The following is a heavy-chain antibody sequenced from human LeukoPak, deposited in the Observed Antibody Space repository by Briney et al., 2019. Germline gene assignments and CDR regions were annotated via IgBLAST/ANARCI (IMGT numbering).Heavy chain of an antibody. V-gene: IGHV4-30-4*02. CDR1: GGSISSGDYY. Sequence: SETLSLTCTVSGGSISSGDYYWSWIRQPPGKGLEWIGYIYYSGSTYYNPFLKSRVTISVDTSKNQFSLKLSSVTAADTAVYYCARTLQANWGITGFDYWGQGTLVTVSS. D-gene: IGHD7-27*01. J-gene: IGHJ4*02. CDR3: ARTLQANWGITGFDY. CDR2: IYYSGST.